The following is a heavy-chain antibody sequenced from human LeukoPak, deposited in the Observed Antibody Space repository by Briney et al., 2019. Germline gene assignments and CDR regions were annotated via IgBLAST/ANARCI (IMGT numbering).Heavy chain of an antibody. CDR3: ARRRDLYSGSYYPFDY. V-gene: IGHV3-48*03. D-gene: IGHD1-26*01. Sequence: GGSLRLSCAASGFTFSSYEMNWVRQAPGKGLEWVSYISSSGSTIYYADSVKGRFTISRDNAKNSLYLQMNSLKASDTAMYYCARRRDLYSGSYYPFDYWGQGTLVTVSS. CDR1: GFTFSSYE. J-gene: IGHJ4*02. CDR2: ISSSGSTI.